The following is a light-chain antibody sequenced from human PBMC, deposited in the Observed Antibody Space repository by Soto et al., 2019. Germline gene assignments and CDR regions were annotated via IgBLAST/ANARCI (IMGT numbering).Light chain of an antibody. CDR2: DAS. Sequence: QSPPTLSASVGDRVTITFRASQTISTWMAWYQQKPGKAPKLLVYDASTLQSGAASRFSGSGSGTEFTLIISGLQPDDSATYYCQQYTNTNNPWMFGQGTKVDI. J-gene: IGKJ1*01. CDR1: QTISTW. CDR3: QQYTNTNNPWM. V-gene: IGKV1-5*01.